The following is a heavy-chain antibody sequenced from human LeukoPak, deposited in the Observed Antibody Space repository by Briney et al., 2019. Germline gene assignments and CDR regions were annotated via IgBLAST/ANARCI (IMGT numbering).Heavy chain of an antibody. CDR3: ARVYYDSSGYYFLGAFDI. V-gene: IGHV1-2*02. D-gene: IGHD3-22*01. CDR1: GYTFTGYY. CDR2: INPNSGGT. J-gene: IGHJ3*02. Sequence: ASVNVSFKASGYTFTGYYMHSVRQAPGQGLDWMGLINPNSGGTNYAQKFQGRVTMTRDTSISTAYMELSRLRSDDTAVYYCARVYYDSSGYYFLGAFDIWGQGTMVTVSS.